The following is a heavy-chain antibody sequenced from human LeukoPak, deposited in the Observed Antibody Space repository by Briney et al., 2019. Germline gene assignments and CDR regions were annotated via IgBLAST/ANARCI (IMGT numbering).Heavy chain of an antibody. CDR2: IYPGDSDT. J-gene: IGHJ4*02. Sequence: GESLKISCKGSGYSFTSYWIGWVRQMPGKGLEWMGIIYPGDSDTRFSPSFQGQVTISADKSISTAYLQWSSLKASDTAMYYCARVSRGYSSGWGLGTSKSSFDYWGQGTLVTVSS. CDR3: ARVSRGYSSGWGLGTSKSSFDY. D-gene: IGHD6-19*01. V-gene: IGHV5-51*01. CDR1: GYSFTSYW.